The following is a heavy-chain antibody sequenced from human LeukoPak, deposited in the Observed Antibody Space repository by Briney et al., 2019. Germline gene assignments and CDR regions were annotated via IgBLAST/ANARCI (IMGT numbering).Heavy chain of an antibody. CDR1: GFTFDDYG. CDR3: AGGGSGPLDY. V-gene: IGHV3-20*04. D-gene: IGHD3-10*01. CDR2: INWNGGST. J-gene: IGHJ4*02. Sequence: GGSLRLSCAASGFTFDDYGMSWVRQAPGKGLEWVSGINWNGGSTGYADSVKGRFTISRDNAKSSLYLQMNSLRAEDTALYYCAGGGSGPLDYLGQGTLVTVSS.